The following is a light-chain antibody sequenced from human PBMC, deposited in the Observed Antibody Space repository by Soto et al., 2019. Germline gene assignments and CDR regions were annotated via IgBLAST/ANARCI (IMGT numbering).Light chain of an antibody. CDR1: QSNSSW. J-gene: IGKJ1*01. CDR2: QAS. V-gene: IGKV1-5*03. CDR3: QQYNSYSVT. Sequence: DIQMTQSPSTLSASVGDRVTITCRASQSNSSWLAWYQQQPGKAPKLLIYQASIVESGVPSRFSGSGSGTEFTLTISSLQPDDFATYYCQQYNSYSVTFGQGTKVEIK.